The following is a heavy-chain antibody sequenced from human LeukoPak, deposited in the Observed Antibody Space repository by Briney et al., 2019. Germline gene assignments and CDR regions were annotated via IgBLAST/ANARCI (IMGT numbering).Heavy chain of an antibody. Sequence: GGSLRLSCAASGFTFSSYEMNWVRQAPGKGLEWVSYISSNDNTIYYADSVKGRFTISRDSSKNTLYLQMNSLRVDDTAVYYCAKDGTRGIRFGKIPHYFDYWGQGTLVTVSS. CDR3: AKDGTRGIRFGKIPHYFDY. J-gene: IGHJ4*02. V-gene: IGHV3-48*03. D-gene: IGHD3-10*01. CDR1: GFTFSSYE. CDR2: ISSNDNTI.